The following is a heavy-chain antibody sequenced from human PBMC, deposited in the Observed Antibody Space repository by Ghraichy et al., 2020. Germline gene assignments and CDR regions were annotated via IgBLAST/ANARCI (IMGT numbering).Heavy chain of an antibody. CDR1: GFTFSGSW. V-gene: IGHV3-7*01. J-gene: IGHJ6*02. CDR3: ARIVGSQGDQGITSFGVVIPYYYYYYGMDV. CDR2: IKQDGSEK. Sequence: GGSLRLSCEASGFTFSGSWMSWVRQAPGKGLEWVANIKQDGSEKYYVDSVKGRFTISRDNAKNSLYLQMNSLRAEDTAVYYCARIVGSQGDQGITSFGVVIPYYYYYYGMDVWGQGTTVTVSS. D-gene: IGHD3-3*01.